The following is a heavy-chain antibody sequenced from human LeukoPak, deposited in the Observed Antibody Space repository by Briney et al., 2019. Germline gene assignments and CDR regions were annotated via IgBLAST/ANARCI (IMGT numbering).Heavy chain of an antibody. D-gene: IGHD3-22*01. CDR1: GYSISSGYL. CDR2: VYYNGVT. CDR3: ARERNYYDSSGDPGVDY. Sequence: SETLSLTCTVSGYSISSGYLWGWIRQPPGKGLEWIGSVYYNGVTYYKSSLKSRVTISADTSKNQFSLKVRSVTAADTAVYYCARERNYYDSSGDPGVDYWGQGTLVTVSS. V-gene: IGHV4-38-2*02. J-gene: IGHJ4*02.